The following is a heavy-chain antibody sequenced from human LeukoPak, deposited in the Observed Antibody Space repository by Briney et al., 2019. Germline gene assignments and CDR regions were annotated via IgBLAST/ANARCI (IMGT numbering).Heavy chain of an antibody. CDR1: GFTFSSNW. Sequence: GGSLRLSCAASGFTFSSNWMHWVRQAPGKGLVWVSRTNEDGSTTNYADSVKGRSTIFRDNAKNTLYLQMNSLRAEDTAVYYCVRDLGGRSGHWGQGTLVTVSS. CDR3: VRDLGGRSGH. D-gene: IGHD1-26*01. V-gene: IGHV3-74*01. CDR2: TNEDGSTT. J-gene: IGHJ4*02.